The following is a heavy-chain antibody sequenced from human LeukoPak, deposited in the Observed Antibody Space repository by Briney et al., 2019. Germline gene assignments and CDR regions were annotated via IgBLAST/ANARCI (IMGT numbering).Heavy chain of an antibody. D-gene: IGHD1-7*01. CDR1: GGSFSGYY. Sequence: PSETLSLTCAVYGGSFSGYYWTWIRQPPGKGLEWIGEINHSGSTNYNPSLKSRVTISVDTSVNQFSLKLRSVTAADTAVYYCARGCVGNCPKGATFDFWGQGTLVTVSS. V-gene: IGHV4-34*01. J-gene: IGHJ4*02. CDR2: INHSGST. CDR3: ARGCVGNCPKGATFDF.